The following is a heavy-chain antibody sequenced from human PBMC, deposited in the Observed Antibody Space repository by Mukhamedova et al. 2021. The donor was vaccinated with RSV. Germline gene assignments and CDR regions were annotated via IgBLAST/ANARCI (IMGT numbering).Heavy chain of an antibody. D-gene: IGHD4/OR15-4a*01. V-gene: IGHV4-34*01. CDR2: INHSGST. J-gene: IGHJ6*02. Sequence: EYMGEINHSGSTNYNPSIKSRVTISVDTSKNQFSWKLSSVTAADTAVYYCAREHGARYGGYYGMDVGGQGTTVNVSS. CDR3: AREHGARYGGYYGMDV.